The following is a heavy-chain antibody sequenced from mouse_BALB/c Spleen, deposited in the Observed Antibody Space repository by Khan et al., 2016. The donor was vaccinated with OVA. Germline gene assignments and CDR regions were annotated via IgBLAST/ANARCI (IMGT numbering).Heavy chain of an antibody. CDR3: ARIKKIVATYFDD. V-gene: IGHV1S81*02. CDR1: GYPFTSYW. D-gene: IGHD1-1*01. J-gene: IGHJ2*01. CDR2: TNPTNGRT. Sequence: QVRLQQSGAELVKAGASVKMSCKASGYPFTSYWMHWVKQRLGQGLEWFAETNPTNGRTYYIEKFKRKATLTVDKSSSTAYMLLSGPTCEDSAVYYCARIKKIVATYFDDWGQGTTLTVSS.